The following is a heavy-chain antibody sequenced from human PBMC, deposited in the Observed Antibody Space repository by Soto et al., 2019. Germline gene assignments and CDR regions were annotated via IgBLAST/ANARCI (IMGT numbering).Heavy chain of an antibody. J-gene: IGHJ5*02. V-gene: IGHV3-21*01. CDR2: ISSNSAYI. CDR1: GFTFRSFT. D-gene: IGHD6-13*01. Sequence: PGGSLRLSFAASGFTFRSFTMNWVRQAPGKGLEWVSTISSNSAYIYYTDAVRGRCTISRHNAKNSLHLQMNSLSAEDTAVYYCTRDASRDSSARGWFDPWGPGTLVTLYS. CDR3: TRDASRDSSARGWFDP.